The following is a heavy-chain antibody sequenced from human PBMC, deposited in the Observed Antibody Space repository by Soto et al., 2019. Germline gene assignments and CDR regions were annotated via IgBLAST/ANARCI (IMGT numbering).Heavy chain of an antibody. CDR3: AKARPSGGYYYVEAFDV. D-gene: IGHD3-22*01. Sequence: GALRLSCAASGFTFSNYAMSWVRQSPGKGLEWVSGVSSTGTSPYYAGSVQGRFTTSRDNSKNMFYLQMKSLRAEDTAIYYCAKARPSGGYYYVEAFDVWGQGTMVTVSS. J-gene: IGHJ3*01. CDR2: VSSTGTSP. CDR1: GFTFSNYA. V-gene: IGHV3-23*01.